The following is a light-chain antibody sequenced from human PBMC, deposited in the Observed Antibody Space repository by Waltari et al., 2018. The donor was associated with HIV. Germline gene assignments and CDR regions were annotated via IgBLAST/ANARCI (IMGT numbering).Light chain of an antibody. CDR1: SSNIGAGYD. CDR2: GNS. V-gene: IGLV1-40*01. Sequence: QSVLTQPPSVSGAPGQRVTISCTGSSSNIGAGYDVHWYQHLPGTAPKLLIYGNSKRPSGVPDRFAGSKSVTSASLAITGLQAEDESDYYCQSYDSSLSVVVFGGGTKLTVL. J-gene: IGLJ2*01. CDR3: QSYDSSLSVVV.